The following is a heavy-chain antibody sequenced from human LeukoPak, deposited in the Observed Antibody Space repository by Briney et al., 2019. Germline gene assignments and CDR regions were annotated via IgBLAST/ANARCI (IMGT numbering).Heavy chain of an antibody. CDR1: GYTFTSYY. J-gene: IGHJ4*02. CDR2: INPSGGST. D-gene: IGHD3-22*01. CDR3: ARDGGAATDSSGYLY. V-gene: IGHV1-46*01. Sequence: ASVKVSCKASGYTFTSYYMHWGRQAPGQGLEWMGIINPSGGSTSYAQKFQGRGTMTRDMSTSTVYMELSSLRSEDTAVYYCARDGGAATDSSGYLYWGQGTLVTVSS.